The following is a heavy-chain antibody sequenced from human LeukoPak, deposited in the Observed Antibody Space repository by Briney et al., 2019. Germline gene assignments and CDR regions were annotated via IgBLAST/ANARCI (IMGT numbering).Heavy chain of an antibody. D-gene: IGHD2-8*01. CDR1: GYTFTSYG. V-gene: IGHV1-18*01. Sequence: ASVKVSCKASGYTFTSYGISWMRQAPGQGLEWMGWISAYNGNTNYAQELQGRVTVTTDTSTSTAYMELRSLRSDDTAVYYCASQDCTNGVCYPLFGMDVWGQGTTVTVSS. J-gene: IGHJ6*02. CDR2: ISAYNGNT. CDR3: ASQDCTNGVCYPLFGMDV.